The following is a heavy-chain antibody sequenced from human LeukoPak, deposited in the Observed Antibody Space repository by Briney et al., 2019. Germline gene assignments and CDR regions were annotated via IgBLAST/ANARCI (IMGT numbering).Heavy chain of an antibody. V-gene: IGHV1-69*05. D-gene: IGHD3-22*01. J-gene: IGHJ4*02. CDR2: IIPIFGTA. CDR1: GGTFSSYA. CDR3: ARLPYYYDSSGYMD. Sequence: SVKVSCKASGGTFSSYAISWVRQAPGQGLEWMGRIIPIFGTANYPQKFQGRVTITTDESTSTAYMELSSLRSEVTAVYYCARLPYYYDSSGYMDWGQGTLVTVSS.